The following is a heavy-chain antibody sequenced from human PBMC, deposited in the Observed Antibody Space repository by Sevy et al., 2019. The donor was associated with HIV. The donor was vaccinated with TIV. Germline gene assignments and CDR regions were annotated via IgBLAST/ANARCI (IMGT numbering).Heavy chain of an antibody. D-gene: IGHD6-19*01. CDR2: INPNSGGT. CDR1: GYTFTGYY. V-gene: IGHV1-2*02. Sequence: ATVKVSCKASGYTFTGYYMHWVRQAPGQGLEWMGWINPNSGGTNYAQKFQGRVTMTRDTSISTAYMELSRLRSDDTAMYYCARERIAETGTTYNWFDPWGQGTQVTVSS. J-gene: IGHJ5*02. CDR3: ARERIAETGTTYNWFDP.